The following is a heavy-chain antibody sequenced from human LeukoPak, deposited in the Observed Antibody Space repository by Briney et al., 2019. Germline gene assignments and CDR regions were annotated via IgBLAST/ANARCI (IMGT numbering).Heavy chain of an antibody. V-gene: IGHV3-30-3*01. CDR3: AREXRDXYXXDXXXXXGY. Sequence: GGSLRLSCAASGFTFSSYAMHWVRQAPGKGLEGVAVISYDGSNKYYADSVKGRFTISRDNSKNTLYLQMNSLRAEDTAVYYCAREXRDXYXXDXXXXXGYWXXGTLVTVS. D-gene: IGHD3-22*01. J-gene: IGHJ4*01. CDR1: GFTFSSYA. CDR2: ISYDGSNK.